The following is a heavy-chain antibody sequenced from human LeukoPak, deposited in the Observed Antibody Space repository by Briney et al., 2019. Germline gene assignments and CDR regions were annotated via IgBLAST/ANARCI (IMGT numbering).Heavy chain of an antibody. CDR2: VTANGGT. CDR3: AKILNPHAFGI. D-gene: IGHD1-14*01. CDR1: GFTFDDYA. J-gene: IGHJ3*02. Sequence: PGGSLRLSCAASGFTFDDYAMHWVRQAPGKGPEWVSYVTANGGTYYADSVKGRFVISRDNSKNSLYLQMNILRPEDTALYYCAKILNPHAFGIWGQGTMVTVSS. V-gene: IGHV3-43*02.